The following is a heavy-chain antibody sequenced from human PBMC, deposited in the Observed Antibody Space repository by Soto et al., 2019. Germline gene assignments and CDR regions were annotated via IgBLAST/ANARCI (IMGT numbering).Heavy chain of an antibody. V-gene: IGHV3-21*01. Sequence: GGSLRLSCAASGFTFSSYSMNWVRQAPGKGLEWVSSISSSSSYIYYADSVKGRFTISRDNAKNSLYLQMNSLRAEDTAVYYCARGWSSSWPLDYLGQGTLVTVSS. J-gene: IGHJ4*02. CDR3: ARGWSSSWPLDY. CDR2: ISSSSSYI. D-gene: IGHD6-13*01. CDR1: GFTFSSYS.